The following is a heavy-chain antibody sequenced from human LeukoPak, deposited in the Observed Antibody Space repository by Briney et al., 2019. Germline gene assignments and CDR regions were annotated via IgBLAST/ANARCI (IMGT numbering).Heavy chain of an antibody. D-gene: IGHD2-2*01. CDR3: ARLLGSSSSLDY. V-gene: IGHV4-59*11. CDR2: IFYSGST. J-gene: IGHJ4*02. CDR1: GGSMSSHY. Sequence: PSETLSLTCSVSGGSMSSHYWSWIRQSPGKGLEWIGYIFYSGSTNYNPSLKSRVTISVVTSKNQFSLKLSSMTAVDTAVYYCARLLGSSSSLDYWGQGTLVTVSS.